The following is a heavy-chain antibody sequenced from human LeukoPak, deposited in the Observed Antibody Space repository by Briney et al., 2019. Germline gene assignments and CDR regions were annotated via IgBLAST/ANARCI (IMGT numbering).Heavy chain of an antibody. J-gene: IGHJ4*02. D-gene: IGHD4-23*01. CDR2: ISYDGSTK. CDR1: GFTFSSYA. V-gene: IGHV3-30-3*01. CDR3: ARRAVAFDY. Sequence: GGSLRLSCAASGFTFSSYAMHCVRQAPGKGLDWVSVISYDGSTKYYADSVKGRFTISRDNSKNTLFLQVNSLRSEDTGVYYCARRAVAFDYWGQGTLVTVSS.